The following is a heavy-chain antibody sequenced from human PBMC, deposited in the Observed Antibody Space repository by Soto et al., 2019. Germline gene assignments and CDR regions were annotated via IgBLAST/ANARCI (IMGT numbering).Heavy chain of an antibody. CDR3: ARQIRKGSTMRGVDS. V-gene: IGHV4-39*01. Sequence: SETLSLTCTVSGGSISSTSYYWGWIRQPPGKGLEWVGNIYYSGSTFYNPSLKSRVTISVDTSKNQFSLELSSVTAADTAVYYCARQIRKGSTMRGVDSWGQGTLVTVSS. CDR1: GGSISSTSYY. J-gene: IGHJ4*02. D-gene: IGHD1-1*01. CDR2: IYYSGST.